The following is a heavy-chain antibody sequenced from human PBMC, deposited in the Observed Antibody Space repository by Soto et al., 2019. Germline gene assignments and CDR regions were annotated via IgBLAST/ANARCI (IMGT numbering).Heavy chain of an antibody. Sequence: PSETLSLTCAVSGGSIIRGGYSWSWSRQPPGKGLEWIGYIYHSGSTYYNPSLKSRVTISVDRSKNQFSLKLSSVTAADTAVYYCARVPDRWGQGTLVTVSS. V-gene: IGHV4-30-2*01. J-gene: IGHJ5*02. D-gene: IGHD2-2*01. CDR3: ARVPDR. CDR2: IYHSGST. CDR1: GGSIIRGGYS.